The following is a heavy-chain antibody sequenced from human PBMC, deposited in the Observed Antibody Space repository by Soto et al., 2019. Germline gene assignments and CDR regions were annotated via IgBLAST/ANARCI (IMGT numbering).Heavy chain of an antibody. CDR3: AKVVGIAAPFDP. V-gene: IGHV3-30*18. CDR1: GFTFSSYG. D-gene: IGHD6-13*01. Sequence: GGSLRLSCAASGFTFSSYGMHWVRQAPGKGLEWVAVISYDGSNKYYADSVKGRFTISRDNSKNTLYLQMNSLRAEDTAVYYCAKVVGIAAPFDPWGQGTLVTVSS. CDR2: ISYDGSNK. J-gene: IGHJ5*02.